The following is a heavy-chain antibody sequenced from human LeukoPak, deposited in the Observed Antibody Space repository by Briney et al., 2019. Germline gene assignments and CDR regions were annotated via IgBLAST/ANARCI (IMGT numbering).Heavy chain of an antibody. CDR1: GYTFTSNY. V-gene: IGHV1-46*01. J-gene: IGHJ5*02. CDR2: ISPSGGST. Sequence: ASVKVSCKAFGYTFTSNYMHWVRQAPGQGPEWMGVISPSGGSTTYAQKFQGRVTLTRDMSTSTDYLELSSLRSEDTAVYYCARDNSVRDAAWWFNLWGQGTLVTVSS. D-gene: IGHD5-24*01. CDR3: ARDNSVRDAAWWFNL.